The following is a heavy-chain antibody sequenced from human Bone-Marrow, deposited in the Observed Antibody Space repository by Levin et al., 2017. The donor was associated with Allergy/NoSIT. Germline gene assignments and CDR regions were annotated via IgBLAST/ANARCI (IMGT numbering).Heavy chain of an antibody. Sequence: KSSETLSLTCTVSGGSISSYYWSWIRQSPGKGLEWIGYIYYSGSTNYNPSLKSRVTISVDTSKNQFSLKLSSVTAADTAVYYCARERYCSGGSCYHNWFDPWGQGTLVTVSS. CDR1: GGSISSYY. D-gene: IGHD2-15*01. V-gene: IGHV4-59*12. J-gene: IGHJ5*02. CDR3: ARERYCSGGSCYHNWFDP. CDR2: IYYSGST.